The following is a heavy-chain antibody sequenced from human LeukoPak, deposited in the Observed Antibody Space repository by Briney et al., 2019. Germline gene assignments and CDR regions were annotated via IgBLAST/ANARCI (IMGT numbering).Heavy chain of an antibody. CDR1: GYTFTGYY. D-gene: IGHD2-2*01. CDR2: INPNSGGT. J-gene: IGHJ5*02. Sequence: ASVKVSCKASGYTFTGYYMHWVRQPPGQGLEWMGWINPNSGGTNYAQKFQGRVTMTRDTSISTAYMELSRLRSDDTAVYYCTRGIVVVPASRMIPTLEFDPWGQGTLVTVSS. CDR3: TRGIVVVPASRMIPTLEFDP. V-gene: IGHV1-2*02.